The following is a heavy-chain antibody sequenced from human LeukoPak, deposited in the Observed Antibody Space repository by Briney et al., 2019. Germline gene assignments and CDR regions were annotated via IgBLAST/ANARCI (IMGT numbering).Heavy chain of an antibody. CDR3: ARWIARFDP. J-gene: IGHJ5*02. CDR2: INAGNGNT. V-gene: IGHV1-3*01. Sequence: XXPXXRLEWMGWINAGNGNTKYSQKFQGRVTITRDTSASTAYMELSSLRSEDTAVYYCARWIARFDPWGQGTLVTVSS. D-gene: IGHD2-21*01.